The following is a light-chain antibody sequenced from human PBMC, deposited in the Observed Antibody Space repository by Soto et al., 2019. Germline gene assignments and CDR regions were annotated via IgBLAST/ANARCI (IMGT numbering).Light chain of an antibody. J-gene: IGLJ1*01. Sequence: QSVLTQPASVSGSPGQSITISCTGTSSDVREYNYVSWYQHHPGQAPKLMIYNVSNRPSGVSSRFSGSKSGNTASLTISGLQAEDEADYYCSSYSSSSTPLHVFGNGTKVTVL. CDR2: NVS. CDR1: SSDVREYNY. CDR3: SSYSSSSTPLHV. V-gene: IGLV2-14*03.